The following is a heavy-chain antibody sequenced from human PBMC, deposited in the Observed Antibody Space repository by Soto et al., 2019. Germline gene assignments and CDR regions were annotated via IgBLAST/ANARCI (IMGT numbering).Heavy chain of an antibody. Sequence: EVQLVESGGGLVQPGGSLRLSCAASGFTFSSYSMNWVRQAPGKGLEWVSYISSSSSTIYYADSVKGRFTISRDNAKNSLYLQMNSLIAEDTAVYYCAGTGGITIFGVVSSYYYMDVWGKGTTVTVSS. CDR1: GFTFSSYS. CDR3: AGTGGITIFGVVSSYYYMDV. D-gene: IGHD3-3*01. V-gene: IGHV3-48*01. CDR2: ISSSSSTI. J-gene: IGHJ6*03.